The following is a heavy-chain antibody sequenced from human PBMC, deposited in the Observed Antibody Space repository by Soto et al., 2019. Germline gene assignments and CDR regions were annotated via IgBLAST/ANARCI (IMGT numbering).Heavy chain of an antibody. J-gene: IGHJ4*02. D-gene: IGHD6-19*01. CDR1: GFTFAGYST. CDR2: ISGSGGST. CDR3: AKDRGGFAGGWEYFDY. Sequence: XESLLLSCAASGFTFAGYSTMSCVRQCPGKGLEWVSSISGSGGSTYYADSVKGRFTISRDNSKNTLYLQMNALSAEDTAFYYCAKDRGGFAGGWEYFDYWGQGALVTVS. V-gene: IGHV3-23*01.